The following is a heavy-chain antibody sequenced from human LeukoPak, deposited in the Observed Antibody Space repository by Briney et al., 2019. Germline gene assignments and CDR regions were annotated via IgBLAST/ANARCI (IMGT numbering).Heavy chain of an antibody. V-gene: IGHV3-48*01. CDR1: GFTLSSYS. Sequence: PGGSLTLSCAASGFTLSSYSMNWVRQAPGKGLEWVSYITGSSSTISYADSVKGRFTISRDNARNSLCLQMNSLRAEDTAVYYCATDRHWAFDYWGQGTLVTVSS. D-gene: IGHD3-16*01. CDR3: ATDRHWAFDY. CDR2: ITGSSSTI. J-gene: IGHJ4*02.